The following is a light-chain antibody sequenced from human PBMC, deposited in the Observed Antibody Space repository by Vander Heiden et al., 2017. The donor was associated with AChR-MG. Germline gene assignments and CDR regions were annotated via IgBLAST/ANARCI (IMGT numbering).Light chain of an antibody. J-gene: IGKJ1*01. CDR3: QQYCRSPKT. V-gene: IGKV3-20*01. Sequence: EIVLTQSPGTLSVSPGERATLSCRASQPVSHNFLAWYQQKPGQAPRLLIYGASRRATGIPDRFTGSGSGTEFTLTFSRLEPEDFAVYYCQQYCRSPKTFGQGTKVEIK. CDR2: GAS. CDR1: QPVSHNF.